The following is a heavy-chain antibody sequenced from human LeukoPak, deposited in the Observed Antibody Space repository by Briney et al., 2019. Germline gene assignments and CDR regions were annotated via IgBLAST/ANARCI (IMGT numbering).Heavy chain of an antibody. CDR3: ARDGGAYSNYELYFDY. Sequence: SETLSLTCTVSGGSISSGDNYWGWIRQPPGKGLEWIGYIYYSGSTYYNPSLKSRVTISVDTSKNQFSLKLSSVTAADTAVYYCARDGGAYSNYELYFDYWGQGTLVTVSS. CDR1: GGSISSGDNY. D-gene: IGHD4-11*01. V-gene: IGHV4-30-4*01. CDR2: IYYSGST. J-gene: IGHJ4*02.